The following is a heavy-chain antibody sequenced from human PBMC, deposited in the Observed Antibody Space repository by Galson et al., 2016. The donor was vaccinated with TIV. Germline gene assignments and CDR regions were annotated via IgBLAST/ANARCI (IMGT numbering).Heavy chain of an antibody. D-gene: IGHD6-13*01. CDR2: VDPEDGQT. CDR1: GYNFTDYY. V-gene: IGHV1-69-2*01. CDR3: TTVRLRGAGGMDV. J-gene: IGHJ6*02. Sequence: VKVSCKVSGYNFTDYYLHWMQQAPGKGFEWMGHVDPEDGQTKYAPKFQGRVTMTADTSTDTAYMELTSLRSEDTAIYYCTTVRLRGAGGMDVWGQGTTVIVSS.